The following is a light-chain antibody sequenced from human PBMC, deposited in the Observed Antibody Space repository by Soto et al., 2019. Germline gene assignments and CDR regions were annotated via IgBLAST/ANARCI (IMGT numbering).Light chain of an antibody. CDR3: QQRGNWPLFS. V-gene: IGKV3-11*01. Sequence: EIVLTQSPATLSLSPGERATLSCRASQSIGTSLAWYQQRPGQAPRLLIYDASNRATDIPPRFSGSGSGTDFTLTISSVDPEDFAVYYCQQRGNWPLFSFGPGTKV. CDR1: QSIGTS. CDR2: DAS. J-gene: IGKJ3*01.